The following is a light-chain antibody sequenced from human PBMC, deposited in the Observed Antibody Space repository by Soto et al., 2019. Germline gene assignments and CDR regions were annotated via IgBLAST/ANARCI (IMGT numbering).Light chain of an antibody. V-gene: IGKV3-20*01. J-gene: IGKJ5*01. Sequence: DSVLSQSPGTLSLSPGERATLSCGASQSVSNNYLAWYQQKPGQAPRLLIYGASYRATGIPDRFSGGGSGTDFTLTISRLEPEDFAVYYCQHYSSSPPAITFGQGTRL. CDR1: QSVSNNY. CDR3: QHYSSSPPAIT. CDR2: GAS.